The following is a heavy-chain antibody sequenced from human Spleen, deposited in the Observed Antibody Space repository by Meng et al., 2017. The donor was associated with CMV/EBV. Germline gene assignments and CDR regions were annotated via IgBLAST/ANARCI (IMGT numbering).Heavy chain of an antibody. CDR3: ARGESRGGGP. J-gene: IGHJ5*02. CDR2: ISSSGSTI. V-gene: IGHV3-48*03. Sequence: GESLKISCAASGFTFSSYEMNWVRQAPGKVLEWVSYISSSGSTIYYADSVKGRFTISRDNAKNSLYLQMNSMRAEDTAVYYCARGESRGGGPWGQGTLVTVSS. CDR1: GFTFSSYE.